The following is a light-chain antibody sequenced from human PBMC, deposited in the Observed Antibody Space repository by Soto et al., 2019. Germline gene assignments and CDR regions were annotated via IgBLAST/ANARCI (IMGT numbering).Light chain of an antibody. Sequence: DIQLTQSPSFLSASVGDRVTITCRASQGFSNSLAWYQQKPGKAPKLLIYAASTLQSGVPSRFSGSGSGTEFTLPSSSLQPEDFAAFYCQQTDSYPCTFAQGTKLEIK. J-gene: IGKJ2*02. CDR1: QGFSNS. V-gene: IGKV1-9*01. CDR2: AAS. CDR3: QQTDSYPCT.